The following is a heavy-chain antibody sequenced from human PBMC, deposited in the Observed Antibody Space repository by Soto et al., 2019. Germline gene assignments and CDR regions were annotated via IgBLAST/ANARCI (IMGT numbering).Heavy chain of an antibody. D-gene: IGHD3-10*01. V-gene: IGHV4-34*01. Sequence: SETLSLTCAVYGGSFSGYYWNWIRQPPGKGLEWIGEINHSGSTNYNPSLKSRVTISVDTSKNQFSLKLSPVTAADTAVYYCARVSGIYYYGMDVWGQGTTVTVSS. CDR2: INHSGST. CDR3: ARVSGIYYYGMDV. CDR1: GGSFSGYY. J-gene: IGHJ6*02.